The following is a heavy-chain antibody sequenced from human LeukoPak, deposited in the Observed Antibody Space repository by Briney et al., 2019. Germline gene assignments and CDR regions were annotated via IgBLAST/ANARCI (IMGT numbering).Heavy chain of an antibody. D-gene: IGHD3-3*01. Sequence: SVKVSCQASGGTFSSYAISWVRQAPGQVLELMGRIIPILVIANYAQKFQGRVTITADKSTSTAYMELISLISEDTAWEYCARNSITIFLFDPWGQGTLVTVSS. V-gene: IGHV1-69*04. J-gene: IGHJ5*02. CDR3: ARNSITIFLFDP. CDR1: GGTFSSYA. CDR2: IIPILVIA.